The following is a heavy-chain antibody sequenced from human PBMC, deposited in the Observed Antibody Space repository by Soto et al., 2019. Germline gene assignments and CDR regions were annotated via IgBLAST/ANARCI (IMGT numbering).Heavy chain of an antibody. Sequence: QVQLVESGGGVVQPGRSLRLSCAASGFTFSSYAMHWVRQAPGKGLEWVAVISYDGSNKYYADSVKGRFTISRDNSKNTLYLQMNSLRAEDTAVYYCARCIVGGALEIDYCGQGTLVTVSS. D-gene: IGHD2-15*01. V-gene: IGHV3-30-3*01. CDR1: GFTFSSYA. CDR2: ISYDGSNK. J-gene: IGHJ4*02. CDR3: ARCIVGGALEIDY.